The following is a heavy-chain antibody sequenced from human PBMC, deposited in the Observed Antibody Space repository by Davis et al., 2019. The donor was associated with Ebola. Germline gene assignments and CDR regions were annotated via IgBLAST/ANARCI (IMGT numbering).Heavy chain of an antibody. CDR1: GNSFTSHW. J-gene: IGHJ3*02. CDR2: IYTGDSDT. Sequence: KVSCKDSGNSFTSHWIGWVRQMPGKGLEWMGIIYTGDSDTRYNPSFQGQVTISADESISTAYLQWSSLKASDTAMYYCATRDNDAFDIWGQGTMVTVSS. V-gene: IGHV5-51*01. CDR3: ATRDNDAFDI. D-gene: IGHD5-24*01.